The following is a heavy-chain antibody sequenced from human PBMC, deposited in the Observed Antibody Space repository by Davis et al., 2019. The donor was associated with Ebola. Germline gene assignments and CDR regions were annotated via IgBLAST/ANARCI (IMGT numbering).Heavy chain of an antibody. CDR3: SERGSSV. CDR2: IYYTGNA. D-gene: IGHD3-10*01. Sequence: SQTLSLTCAISGDSVSTNSAAWSWIRQPPGKRLEWIGSIYYTGNAYYNSSLASRATISVDTSKNQFSLKLTSVTAADTAMYYCSERGSSVWGQGALVTVSS. J-gene: IGHJ4*02. V-gene: IGHV4-59*03. CDR1: GDSVSTNSAA.